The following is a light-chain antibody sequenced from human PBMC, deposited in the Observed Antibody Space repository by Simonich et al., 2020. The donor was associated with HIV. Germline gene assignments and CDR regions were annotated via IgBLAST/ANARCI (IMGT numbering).Light chain of an antibody. V-gene: IGKV3-15*01. CDR1: QSVLSN. Sequence: EIVMTQSPATLSVSPGERATLSCRASQSVLSNLAGYQQTPGQAPRLLIYGASTRDTCIPARFSGSGSGTNFTLTISSLQPEVFATYYCQQSFSSPWTFGQGTKVAIK. J-gene: IGKJ1*01. CDR3: QQSFSSPWT. CDR2: GAS.